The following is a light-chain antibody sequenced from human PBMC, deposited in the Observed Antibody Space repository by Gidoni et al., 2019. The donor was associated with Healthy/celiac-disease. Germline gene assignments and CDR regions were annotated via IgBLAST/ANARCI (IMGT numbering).Light chain of an antibody. J-gene: IGKJ4*01. Sequence: DIVLTQSPATLSLSPGERATLSCRASQSVSSYLAWYQQKPGQAPRLLIYDASNRATGIPARVSGSGSGTDFTLTISSLEPEDFAVYYCQQRSNWPPSTFGGXTKVEIK. CDR3: QQRSNWPPST. V-gene: IGKV3-11*01. CDR1: QSVSSY. CDR2: DAS.